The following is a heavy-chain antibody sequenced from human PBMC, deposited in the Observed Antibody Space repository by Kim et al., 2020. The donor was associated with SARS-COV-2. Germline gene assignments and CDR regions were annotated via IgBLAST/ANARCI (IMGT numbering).Heavy chain of an antibody. Sequence: GGSLRLSCAASGFTFSSYAMHWVRQAPGKGLEWVAVISYDGGNKYYADSVKGRFTISRDNSKNTLYLQMNSLRAEDTAVYYCATLGSALGDYWGQGTLVTVSS. J-gene: IGHJ4*02. CDR2: ISYDGGNK. D-gene: IGHD3-10*01. CDR1: GFTFSSYA. V-gene: IGHV3-30-3*01. CDR3: ATLGSALGDY.